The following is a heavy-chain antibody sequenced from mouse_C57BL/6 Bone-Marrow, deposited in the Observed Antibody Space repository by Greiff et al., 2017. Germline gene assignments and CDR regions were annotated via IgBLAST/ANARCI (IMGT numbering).Heavy chain of an antibody. D-gene: IGHD2-4*01. J-gene: IGHJ3*01. CDR1: GYTFTEYT. V-gene: IGHV1-62-2*01. Sequence: VHLVESGAELVKPGASVKLSCKASGYTFTEYTIHWVKQRSGQGLEWIGWFYPGSGSIKYNEKFKDKATLTADKSSSTVYMELSRLTSEDSAVYFCARHEVLYDYDVAWFAYWGQGTLVTVSA. CDR3: ARHEVLYDYDVAWFAY. CDR2: FYPGSGSI.